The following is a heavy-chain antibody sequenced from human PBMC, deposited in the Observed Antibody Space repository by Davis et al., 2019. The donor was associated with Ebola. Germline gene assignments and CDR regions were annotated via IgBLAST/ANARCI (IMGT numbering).Heavy chain of an antibody. CDR2: IYYSGIN. Sequence: MPSETLSLTCTVSGGSVSSGSYYWSWNRQPPGKGLEWIGDIYYSGINNYNPPLKSRVTISVDTSKNQLSLKLSSVTAADTAVYYSARAEYCTGGLCTPFDYWGQGTLVTVSS. CDR3: ARAEYCTGGLCTPFDY. CDR1: GGSVSSGSYY. D-gene: IGHD2-8*02. J-gene: IGHJ4*02. V-gene: IGHV4-61*01.